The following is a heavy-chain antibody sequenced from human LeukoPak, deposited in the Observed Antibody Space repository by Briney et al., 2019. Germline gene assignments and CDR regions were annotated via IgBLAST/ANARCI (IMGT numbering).Heavy chain of an antibody. CDR1: GFTFSSYS. J-gene: IGHJ3*01. CDR3: ARGVLRWFGESPDAFDL. CDR2: INSSSNTR. D-gene: IGHD3-10*01. V-gene: IGHV3-48*01. Sequence: GGSLRLSCAASGFTFSSYSMNWVRQAPGKGLEWVSYINSSSNTRYYADSVKGRFIISRDNAKNSLYLHMNSLRVEDTAVFYCARGVLRWFGESPDAFDLWGQGTMVTVSS.